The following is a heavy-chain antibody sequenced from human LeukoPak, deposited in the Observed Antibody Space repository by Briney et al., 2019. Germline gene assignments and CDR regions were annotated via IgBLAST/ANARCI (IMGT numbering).Heavy chain of an antibody. Sequence: GGSLRLSCAASGFTFSSYWMHWVRQTPGKGLVWVSRINTDGRSTSHADSVKGRFTISRDNAKNTLYLQMNSLRAEDTAVYYCARKAPYRGGDCQIDYWGQGTLVTVSS. CDR3: ARKAPYRGGDCQIDY. CDR1: GFTFSSYW. J-gene: IGHJ4*02. V-gene: IGHV3-74*01. CDR2: INTDGRST. D-gene: IGHD2-21*02.